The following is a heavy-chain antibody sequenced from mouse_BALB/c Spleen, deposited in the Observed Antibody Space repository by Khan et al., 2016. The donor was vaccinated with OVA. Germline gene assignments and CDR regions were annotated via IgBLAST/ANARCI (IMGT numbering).Heavy chain of an antibody. J-gene: IGHJ3*01. V-gene: IGHV1-52*01. Sequence: QVQLQQPGAELVRPGASVKLSCEASGYTFTSYWMNWVKQSPEQGLEWIGRIDPYDSETHYNQNFKDKAMLTVDKSSSTAYMQLSSLTSEDSAVYFWARNPFAYWGQGTLVTVSA. CDR2: IDPYDSET. CDR3: ARNPFAY. CDR1: GYTFTSYW.